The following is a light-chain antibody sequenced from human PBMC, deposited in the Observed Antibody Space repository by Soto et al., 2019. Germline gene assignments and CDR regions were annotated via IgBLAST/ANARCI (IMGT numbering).Light chain of an antibody. CDR1: SSNIGAGYD. CDR2: DNS. V-gene: IGLV1-40*01. Sequence: QSALTQPPSVSGAPGQRVTISCTGSSSNIGAGYDVHWYQQLPGTAPKLLIYDNSNRPSGVPDRFSGSKSGTSSSLAITGLQADDEADYYCQSYDSSLSAYVFGTGTKVTV. J-gene: IGLJ1*01. CDR3: QSYDSSLSAYV.